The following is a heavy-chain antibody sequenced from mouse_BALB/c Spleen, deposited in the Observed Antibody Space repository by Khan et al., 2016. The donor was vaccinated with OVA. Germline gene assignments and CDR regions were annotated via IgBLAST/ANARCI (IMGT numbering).Heavy chain of an antibody. CDR3: GREGAAWFPY. CDR1: GYTFTDYN. CDR2: IYPGSDNT. J-gene: IGHJ3*01. Sequence: VQLQQSGAELARPGASVKLSCKTSGYTFTDYNINWMRQRTGQGLEWIGEIYPGSDNTFYNEKFRGKATLTADKSSSTAYMQISSLTYEDSAVXFCGREGAAWFPYWGQGTLVTVSA. V-gene: IGHV1-77*01.